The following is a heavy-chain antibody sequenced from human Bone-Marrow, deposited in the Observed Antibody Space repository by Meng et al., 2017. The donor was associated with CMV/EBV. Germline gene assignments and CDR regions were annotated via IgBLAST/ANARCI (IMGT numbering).Heavy chain of an antibody. D-gene: IGHD2-2*02. J-gene: IGHJ4*02. CDR3: ARGRACSSTSCYTDY. V-gene: IGHV4-31*03. CDR2: IYYSGST. Sequence: SETLSLTCTVSGGSISSGGYYWSWIRQHPGKGLEWIGYIYYSGSTYYNPSLKSRVTISVDTSKNQFSLKLSSVTAADTAVYYRARGRACSSTSCYTDYWGQGTLVTVSS. CDR1: GGSISSGGYY.